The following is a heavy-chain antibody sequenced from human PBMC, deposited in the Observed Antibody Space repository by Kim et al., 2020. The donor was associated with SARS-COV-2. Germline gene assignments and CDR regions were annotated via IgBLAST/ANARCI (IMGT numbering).Heavy chain of an antibody. Sequence: IGYAASVKGRFTTSIDNAKNSLYLQMNSLRPEDTALYYCTKDVLAGGADVWGQGTAVIVSS. V-gene: IGHV3-9*01. J-gene: IGHJ6*02. CDR2: I. D-gene: IGHD3-3*02. CDR3: TKDVLAGGADV.